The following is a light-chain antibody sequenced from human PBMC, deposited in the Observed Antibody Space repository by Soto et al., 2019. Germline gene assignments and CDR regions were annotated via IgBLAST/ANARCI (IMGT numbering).Light chain of an antibody. CDR1: QDIRTY. Sequence: DIQMTQSPSSLSASVGDIVTITCRASQDIRTYLNWYQQKPGKAPKLLIYAASSLQSGVPSRFSGSGSGTDFTLTIRGLQPEDFATYYCQQSSGSRDWAFGQGTKVDI. CDR3: QQSSGSRDWA. J-gene: IGKJ1*01. V-gene: IGKV1-39*01. CDR2: AAS.